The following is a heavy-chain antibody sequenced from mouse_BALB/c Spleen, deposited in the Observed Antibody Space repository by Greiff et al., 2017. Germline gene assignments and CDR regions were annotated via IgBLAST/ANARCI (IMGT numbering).Heavy chain of an antibody. D-gene: IGHD3-3*01. J-gene: IGHJ4*01. V-gene: IGHV5-4*02. Sequence: DVKLVESGGGLVKPGGSLKLSCAASGFTFSDYYMYWVRQTPEKRLEWVATISDGGSYTYYPDSVKGRFTISRDNAKNNLYLQMSSLKSEDTAMYYCARDPRGDGAMDYWGQGTSVTVSS. CDR1: GFTFSDYY. CDR2: ISDGGSYT. CDR3: ARDPRGDGAMDY.